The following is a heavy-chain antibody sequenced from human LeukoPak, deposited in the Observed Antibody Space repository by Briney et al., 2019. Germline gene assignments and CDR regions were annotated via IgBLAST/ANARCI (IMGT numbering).Heavy chain of an antibody. CDR2: IDPNSGGT. CDR3: ARDRLRLGYERTNWFDP. CDR1: GYTFTGFH. D-gene: IGHD2-15*01. V-gene: IGHV1-2*02. Sequence: ASVKVSCKASGYTFTGFHMHWVRQAPGQGLEWMGWIDPNSGGTNYAQKFQGRVTMTRDTSISTVYMELSRLRSDDTAVYYCARDRLRLGYERTNWFDPWGQGTLVTVSS. J-gene: IGHJ5*02.